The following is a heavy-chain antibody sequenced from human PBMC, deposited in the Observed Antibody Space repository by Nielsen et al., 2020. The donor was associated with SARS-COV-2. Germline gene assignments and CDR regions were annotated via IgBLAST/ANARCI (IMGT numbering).Heavy chain of an antibody. CDR3: ARGSNYDYVWGSYRYYGMDV. D-gene: IGHD3-16*02. Sequence: WVRQAPGQGLEWMGWISADNVNTDSAQKFQGRVTMTRNSSISTAYMELSSLRSDDTAVYYCARGSNYDYVWGSYRYYGMDVWGQGTTVTVSS. CDR2: ISADNVNT. V-gene: IGHV1-8*01. J-gene: IGHJ6*02.